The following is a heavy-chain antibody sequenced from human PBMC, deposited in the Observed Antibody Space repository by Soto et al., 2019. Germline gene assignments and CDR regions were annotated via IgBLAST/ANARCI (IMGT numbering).Heavy chain of an antibody. D-gene: IGHD6-13*01. V-gene: IGHV5-51*01. CDR2: IYPADSDT. CDR1: GYTFTNYW. J-gene: IGHJ4*02. CDR3: ARWIAAGGNLN. Sequence: PGESLKISCKGSGYTFTNYWIGWVRQMPGKGLEWMAIIYPADSDTRYSPSFQGQVTVSADKSISTGYLQWSSLKASDTAMYYCARWIAAGGNLNWGKGTLVTVSS.